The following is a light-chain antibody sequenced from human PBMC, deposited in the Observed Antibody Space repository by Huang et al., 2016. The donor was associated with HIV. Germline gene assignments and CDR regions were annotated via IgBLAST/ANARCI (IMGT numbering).Light chain of an antibody. CDR3: QQRSDWPPT. CDR1: QSVSVY. V-gene: IGKV3-11*01. J-gene: IGKJ1*01. CDR2: SAS. Sequence: EIVLAQSPVTLSLSPGERATLACRASQSVSVYLAWYQQKAGQPPRLLIYSASNRATGIPARVSGSGSGTDFTLTISSLEPEDFAVYYCQQRSDWPPTFGRGTKVEIK.